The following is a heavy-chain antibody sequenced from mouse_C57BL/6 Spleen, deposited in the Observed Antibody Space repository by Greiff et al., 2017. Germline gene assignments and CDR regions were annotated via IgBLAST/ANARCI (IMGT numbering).Heavy chain of an antibody. CDR2: INYDGSST. D-gene: IGHD2-10*02. V-gene: IGHV5-16*01. J-gene: IGHJ4*01. Sequence: EVMLVESEGGLVQPGSSMKLSCTASGFTFSDYYMAWVRQVPEKGLEWVANINYDGSSTYYLDSLKSRFIISRDNAKNILYLQMSSLKSEDTATYYCARDSPYGNYEGAMDYWGQGTSVTVSS. CDR3: ARDSPYGNYEGAMDY. CDR1: GFTFSDYY.